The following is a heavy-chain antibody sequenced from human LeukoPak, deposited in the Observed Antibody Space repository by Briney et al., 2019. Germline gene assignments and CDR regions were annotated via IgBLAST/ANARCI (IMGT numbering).Heavy chain of an antibody. V-gene: IGHV3-53*01. CDR2: IYSGGST. CDR1: GFTVSSNY. CDR3: ARAYCGGDCYFDY. D-gene: IGHD2-21*02. J-gene: IGHJ4*02. Sequence: GGSLRLSCAASGFTVSSNYMSWVRQAPGKGLEWVSVIYSGGSTYNADSVKGRFTISRDNSKNTLYLQMNSLRAEDTAVYYCARAYCGGDCYFDYWGQGTLVTVSS.